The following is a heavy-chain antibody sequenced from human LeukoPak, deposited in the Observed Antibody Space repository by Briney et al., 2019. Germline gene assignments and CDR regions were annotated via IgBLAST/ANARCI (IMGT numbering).Heavy chain of an antibody. CDR2: ISGSGGST. CDR3: AKGVHYYDSSDYYRCDY. Sequence: GGTLRLSCAASGFTSSSYGMSWVRQAPGKGLEWVSAISGSGGSTYYADSVKGRFTISRDNSKNTLYLQMNSLRAEDTAVYYCAKGVHYYDSSDYYRCDYWGQGTLVTVSS. CDR1: GFTSSSYG. D-gene: IGHD3-22*01. J-gene: IGHJ4*02. V-gene: IGHV3-23*01.